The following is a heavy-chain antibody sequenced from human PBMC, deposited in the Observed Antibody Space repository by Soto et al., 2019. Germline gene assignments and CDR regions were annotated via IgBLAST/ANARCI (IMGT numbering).Heavy chain of an antibody. CDR2: IYSGGST. J-gene: IGHJ6*03. CDR3: ARDQWRDYGDPNYYYYYYMDV. CDR1: GFTVSSNY. Sequence: GGSLRLSCAASGFTVSSNYMSWVRQAPGKGLEWVSVIYSGGSTYYADSVKGRVTISRDNSKNTLYLHMNSLRAEDTAVYYCARDQWRDYGDPNYYYYYYMDVWGKGTTVTVSS. D-gene: IGHD4-17*01. V-gene: IGHV3-66*01.